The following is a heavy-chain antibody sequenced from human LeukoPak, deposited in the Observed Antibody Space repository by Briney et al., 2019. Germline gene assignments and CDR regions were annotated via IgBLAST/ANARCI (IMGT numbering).Heavy chain of an antibody. V-gene: IGHV3-33*01. CDR3: ARDQGVRGYCSGGSCYSDY. D-gene: IGHD2-15*01. CDR1: GFTFSSYG. Sequence: GVSLRLSCAASGFTFSSYGMHWVRQAPGKGLEWVAVIWYDGSNKYYADSVKGRFTISRDNSKNTLYLQMNSLRAEDTAVYYCARDQGVRGYCSGGSCYSDYWGQGTLVTVSS. CDR2: IWYDGSNK. J-gene: IGHJ4*02.